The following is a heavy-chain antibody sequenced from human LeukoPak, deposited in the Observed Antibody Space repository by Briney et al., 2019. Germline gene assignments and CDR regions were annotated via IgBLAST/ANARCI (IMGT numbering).Heavy chain of an antibody. CDR1: GASFSSYY. CDR3: ARTFYYDSSGYIRFDP. V-gene: IGHV4-59*01. D-gene: IGHD3-22*01. J-gene: IGHJ5*02. CDR2: VYYSGST. Sequence: SETLSLTCTVSGASFSSYYWSWIRQPPGKGLEWIGYVYYSGSTNYNPSLKSRVTISVDTSKNQLSLKLSSVTAADTAIYYCARTFYYDSSGYIRFDPWGQGTLVTVSS.